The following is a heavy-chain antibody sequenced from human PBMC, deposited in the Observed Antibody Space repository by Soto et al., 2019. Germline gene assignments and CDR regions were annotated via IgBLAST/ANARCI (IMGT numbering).Heavy chain of an antibody. Sequence: QVQLVQSGAEVKKPGASVKVSCKASGDTFTGYYMHWVRQAPGQGLEWMGWINPNSGGTNYAQKFQGRVTMTRDTSISPAYVELSRMRSDDTAVYYCARDRIVLMVYAITGAGGMDVWGQGTTVTVSS. D-gene: IGHD2-8*01. J-gene: IGHJ6*02. CDR1: GDTFTGYY. CDR2: INPNSGGT. CDR3: ARDRIVLMVYAITGAGGMDV. V-gene: IGHV1-2*02.